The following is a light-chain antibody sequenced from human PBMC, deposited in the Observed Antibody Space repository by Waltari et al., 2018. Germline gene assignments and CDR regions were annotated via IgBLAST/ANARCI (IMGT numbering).Light chain of an antibody. CDR1: QSVSSN. Sequence: EIVMTQSPATLSVSPGARATLSCRASQSVSSNLAWYQQKPGQAPRLIIYGASTRATGIPARFSGSGSGTEFTLTISSLQSEDFAVYYCQQYNNWPVRGFGQGTKLEIK. V-gene: IGKV3-15*01. J-gene: IGKJ2*03. CDR3: QQYNNWPVRG. CDR2: GAS.